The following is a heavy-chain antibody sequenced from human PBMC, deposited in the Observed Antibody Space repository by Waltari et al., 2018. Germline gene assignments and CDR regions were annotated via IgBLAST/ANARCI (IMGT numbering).Heavy chain of an antibody. J-gene: IGHJ6*03. CDR1: GYSISSGYD. V-gene: IGHV4-38-2*01. CDR3: ARRAAITAAGPTYYRDV. CDR2: IYHSGST. D-gene: IGHD6-13*01. Sequence: QVQLQESGPGLVKPSETLSPTFAVFGYSISSGYDWCWIRLPPGKGLEWIGNIYHSGSTHYNPSLKSRVTISVDTSKNQFSLKLSSVTAADTAVYYCARRAAITAAGPTYYRDVLGEGTTVTVSS.